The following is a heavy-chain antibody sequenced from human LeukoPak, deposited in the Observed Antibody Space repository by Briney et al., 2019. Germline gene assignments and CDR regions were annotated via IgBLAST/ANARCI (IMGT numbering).Heavy chain of an antibody. V-gene: IGHV3-9*01. D-gene: IGHD3-10*01. Sequence: PGGSLRLSCAASGFTFDDYAMHWVRQAPGKGLEWVSGISWNSGSIGYADSVKGRFTISRDNAKNSLYLQMNSLRAEDTALYYCAKDIGGFGDFYYYYGMDVWGQGTTVTVSS. CDR1: GFTFDDYA. J-gene: IGHJ6*02. CDR3: AKDIGGFGDFYYYYGMDV. CDR2: ISWNSGSI.